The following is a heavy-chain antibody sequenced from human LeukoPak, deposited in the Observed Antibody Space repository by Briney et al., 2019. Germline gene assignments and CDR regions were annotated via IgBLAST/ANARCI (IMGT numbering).Heavy chain of an antibody. CDR3: ARQTGTGDFDY. V-gene: IGHV4-39*01. J-gene: IGHJ4*02. CDR1: GGSISSSSYY. D-gene: IGHD1-1*01. CDR2: IYYSGST. Sequence: KPSETLSLTCTVSGGSISSSSYYWGWIRQPPGKGLEWIGSIYYSGSTYYNPSLKSRVTISVDTSKNQFSLKLSSVTAADTAVYYCARQTGTGDFDYWGQGTLVTVSS.